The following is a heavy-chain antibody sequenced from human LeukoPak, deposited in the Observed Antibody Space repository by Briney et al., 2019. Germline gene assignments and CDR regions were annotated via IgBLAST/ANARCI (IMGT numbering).Heavy chain of an antibody. CDR1: GGSISSYY. Sequence: SETLSLTCTVSGGSISSYYWSWIRQPPGKGLEWIGYIYSSGSTNCNPSLKSRVTISVDTSKNQFSLKLSSVTAADTAVYYCASRNTAMVINYWGQGTLVTVSS. CDR2: IYSSGST. D-gene: IGHD5-18*01. J-gene: IGHJ4*02. V-gene: IGHV4-59*08. CDR3: ASRNTAMVINY.